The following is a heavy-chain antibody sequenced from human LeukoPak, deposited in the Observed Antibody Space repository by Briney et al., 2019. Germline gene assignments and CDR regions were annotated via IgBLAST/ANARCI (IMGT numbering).Heavy chain of an antibody. Sequence: SETLSLTCTVSGGSISSSSYYWGWIRQPPGKGLEWIGSIYYSGSTYYNPSLKSRVTISVDTSKNQFSLKLSSVTAADTAVYYCARHDYGNSDWLDLWGQGTLVTVSS. V-gene: IGHV4-39*01. CDR3: ARHDYGNSDWLDL. D-gene: IGHD4-11*01. CDR2: IYYSGST. J-gene: IGHJ5*02. CDR1: GGSISSSSYY.